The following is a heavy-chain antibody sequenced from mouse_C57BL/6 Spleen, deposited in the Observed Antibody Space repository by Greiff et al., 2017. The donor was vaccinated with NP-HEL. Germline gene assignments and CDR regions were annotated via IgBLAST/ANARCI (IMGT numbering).Heavy chain of an antibody. D-gene: IGHD2-2*01. CDR2: INPSNGGT. V-gene: IGHV1-53*01. CDR3: ARKATMVTTGFDY. Sequence: QVQLQQPGTELVKPGASVKLSCKASGYTFTSYWMHWVKQRPGQGLEWIGNINPSNGGTNYNEKFKSKANRHVDKSSSTAYMQLSSLTSEDSAVYYCARKATMVTTGFDYWGQGTTLTVSS. CDR1: GYTFTSYW. J-gene: IGHJ2*01.